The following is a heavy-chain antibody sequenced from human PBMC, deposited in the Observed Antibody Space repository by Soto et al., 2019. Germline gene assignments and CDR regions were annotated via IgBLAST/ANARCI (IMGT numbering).Heavy chain of an antibody. J-gene: IGHJ6*03. CDR1: GFSLSTSGVG. CDR2: IYWDDDK. D-gene: IGHD2-2*01. V-gene: IGHV2-5*02. CDR3: AHSLAAPAPGYYYYYMDV. Sequence: SGPTLVNPTQTLTLTCTFSGFSLSTSGVGVGWIRQPPGKALEWLALIYWDDDKRYSPSLQSRLTITKDTSKNQVVLTMTNMDPVDTATYYCAHSLAAPAPGYYYYYMDVWGKGTTVTVSS.